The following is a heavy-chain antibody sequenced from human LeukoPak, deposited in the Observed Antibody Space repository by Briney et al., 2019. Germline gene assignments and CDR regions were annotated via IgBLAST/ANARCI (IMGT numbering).Heavy chain of an antibody. V-gene: IGHV4-4*07. CDR1: GGSITNYY. Sequence: SETLSLTCTVSGGSITNYYWTWIRQPAGKGLEWIGRMSTSGSTNYNPSLKSRATMSVDTSKNQFSLKLTSVTAADTAVYYCARVGSSSFWCFDLWGRGTLVTVSS. J-gene: IGHJ2*01. D-gene: IGHD6-6*01. CDR3: ARVGSSSFWCFDL. CDR2: MSTSGST.